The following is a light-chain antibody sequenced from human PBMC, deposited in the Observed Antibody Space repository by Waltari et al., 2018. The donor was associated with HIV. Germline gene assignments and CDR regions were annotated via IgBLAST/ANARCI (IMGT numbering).Light chain of an antibody. CDR3: ASHAGSKDV. CDR1: SSDVGAYHY. Sequence: QSALTQPPSAYGSHGQSVTISCTGTSSDVGAYHYVSWFQQPPRKAPKLMIYDVTKRPSGVPDRFSCSKSGNTASLTVSGLQAEDEADYYCASHAGSKDVFGGGTRLTVL. CDR2: DVT. J-gene: IGLJ2*01. V-gene: IGLV2-8*01.